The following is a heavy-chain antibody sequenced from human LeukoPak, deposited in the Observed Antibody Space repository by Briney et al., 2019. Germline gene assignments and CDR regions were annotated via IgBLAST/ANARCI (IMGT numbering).Heavy chain of an antibody. J-gene: IGHJ6*03. CDR2: FIPILGIA. V-gene: IGHV1-69*02. CDR1: GGTFSSCT. D-gene: IGHD4-11*01. CDR3: ARTSCVSVCNYSYYYYYSMQV. Sequence: SVKVSCRASGGTFSSCTISRVREAPGQGLEWMGRFIPILGIANYAQKFQGRVTITADKSTTTAYMELSSLRSADTAVYYRARTSCVSVCNYSYYYYYSMQVSGEGTPVTVSS.